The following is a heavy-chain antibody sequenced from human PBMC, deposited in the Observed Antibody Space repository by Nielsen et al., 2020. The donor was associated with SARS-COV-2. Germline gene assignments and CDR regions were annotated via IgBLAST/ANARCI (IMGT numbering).Heavy chain of an antibody. Sequence: GESLKISCKGSGYSFTSYWIGWVRQMPGKGLEWMGIIYPGDSNTKYNPSFQGQVTISADKSISTAYLQWSSLKASDTAMYYCAIPPRGYSGPFDNWGQGTLVTVSS. V-gene: IGHV5-51*01. D-gene: IGHD5-12*01. CDR1: GYSFTSYW. J-gene: IGHJ4*02. CDR2: IYPGDSNT. CDR3: AIPPRGYSGPFDN.